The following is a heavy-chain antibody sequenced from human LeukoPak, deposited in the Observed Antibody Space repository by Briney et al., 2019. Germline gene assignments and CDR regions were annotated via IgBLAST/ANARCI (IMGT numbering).Heavy chain of an antibody. J-gene: IGHJ4*02. CDR2: IIPIFGTA. V-gene: IGHV1-69*01. Sequence: GASVKVSCRASGGTFSSYAISWVRQAPGQGLEWMGGIIPIFGTANYAQKFQGRVTITADESTSTAYMGLSSLRSEDTAVYYCASSLSSSWRLWGQGTLVTVSS. CDR1: GGTFSSYA. D-gene: IGHD6-13*01. CDR3: ASSLSSSWRL.